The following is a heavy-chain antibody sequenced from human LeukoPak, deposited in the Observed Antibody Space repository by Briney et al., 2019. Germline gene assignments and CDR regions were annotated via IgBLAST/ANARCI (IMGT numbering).Heavy chain of an antibody. CDR1: GFTFSSYA. CDR3: ASIASIAARPDYYNGMDV. Sequence: GGSLRPSCAASGFTFSSYATHWVRQAPGKGLEWVAVISYDGSIKYYADSVTGRFTISRDNSKNTLYLQMNSLRAEDTAVYYCASIASIAARPDYYNGMDVWGQGTTVTVSS. V-gene: IGHV3-30-3*01. CDR2: ISYDGSIK. J-gene: IGHJ6*02. D-gene: IGHD6-6*01.